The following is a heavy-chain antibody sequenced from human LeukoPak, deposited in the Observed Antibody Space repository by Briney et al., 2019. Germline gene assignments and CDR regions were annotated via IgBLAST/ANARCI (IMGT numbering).Heavy chain of an antibody. D-gene: IGHD3-3*01. V-gene: IGHV3-7*02. CDR2: IKDDGSDK. CDR1: GITFSSHW. Sequence: GGSLRLSCAGSGITFSSHWMSWVRQAPGKGLEWVAGIKDDGSDKHFLDSVNGRFAISRDAAKNSLYLQMSSLRAEDTAVYYCARRGITISGVLVYHYSGLDVWGQGTTVTVSS. CDR3: ARRGITISGVLVYHYSGLDV. J-gene: IGHJ6*01.